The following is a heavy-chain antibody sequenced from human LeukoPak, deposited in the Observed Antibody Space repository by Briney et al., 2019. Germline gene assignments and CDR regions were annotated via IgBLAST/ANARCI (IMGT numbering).Heavy chain of an antibody. CDR3: ARRWYFDY. CDR2: ISYDGSDK. J-gene: IGHJ4*02. D-gene: IGHD2-15*01. Sequence: GRSLRLSCAASRFTFGIYAMHWARQAPGKGLEWVAVISYDGSDKYYADSVKGRFIISRDNSRNTLFLQMNSLRAEDTAVYYCARRWYFDYWGQGTLVTVSS. V-gene: IGHV3-30*04. CDR1: RFTFGIYA.